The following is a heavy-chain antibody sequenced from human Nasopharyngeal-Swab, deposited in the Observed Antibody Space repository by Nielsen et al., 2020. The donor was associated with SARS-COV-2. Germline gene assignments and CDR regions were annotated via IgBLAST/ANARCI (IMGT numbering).Heavy chain of an antibody. J-gene: IGHJ6*02. CDR1: GFSLSTSGMC. CDR3: ARYIPTGGMDV. V-gene: IGHV2-70*11. D-gene: IGHD2-2*02. CDR2: IDWDDDK. Sequence: SGPTLVKPTQTLTLTCTFSGFSLSTSGMCVSWIRQPPGKALEWLARIDWDDDKYYSTSLKIRLTISKDTSKNQVVLTMTNMDPVDTATYYCARYIPTGGMDVWGQGTSVTVS.